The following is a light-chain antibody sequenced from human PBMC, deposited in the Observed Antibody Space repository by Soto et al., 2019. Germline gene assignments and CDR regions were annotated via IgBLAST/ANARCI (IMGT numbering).Light chain of an antibody. CDR3: QQYGSPRWT. Sequence: EIVLTQSPGTLSLSPGERATLSCRASQSVSSSYLAWYQQKPGQAPRLLIYGASSRSTGIPDRFSGSGSGTDFNLTISSLEPEAFAVYYCQQYGSPRWTFGQGTKVELK. J-gene: IGKJ1*01. CDR1: QSVSSSY. CDR2: GAS. V-gene: IGKV3-20*01.